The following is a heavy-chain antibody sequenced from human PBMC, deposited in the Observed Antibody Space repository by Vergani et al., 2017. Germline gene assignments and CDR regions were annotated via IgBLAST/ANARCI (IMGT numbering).Heavy chain of an antibody. Sequence: EVQLVESGGGLVQPGGSLRLSCAASGSTFSSYAMNWVRQAPGKGLEWVSYISRSSSTIYYADSVKGRFTISRDNAKNSLHLQMNNLRAKDTAVYYCARQSRDVFCTNGVCPLGYWGQGALVTVSS. V-gene: IGHV3-48*01. CDR3: ARQSRDVFCTNGVCPLGY. CDR2: ISRSSSTI. CDR1: GSTFSSYA. J-gene: IGHJ4*02. D-gene: IGHD2-8*01.